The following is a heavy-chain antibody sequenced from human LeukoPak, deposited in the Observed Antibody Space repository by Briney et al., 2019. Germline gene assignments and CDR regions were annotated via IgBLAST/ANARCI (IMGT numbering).Heavy chain of an antibody. CDR2: ISAYNGNT. Sequence: ASVKVSCKASGYTFTSYGISWVRQAPGQGLEWMGWISAYNGNTNYAQKLQGRVTMTTDTSTSTAYMELRSLRFDDTAVYYCARDNMFVVAGTRAYFDYWGQGTLVTVSS. D-gene: IGHD6-19*01. CDR1: GYTFTSYG. J-gene: IGHJ4*02. CDR3: ARDNMFVVAGTRAYFDY. V-gene: IGHV1-18*01.